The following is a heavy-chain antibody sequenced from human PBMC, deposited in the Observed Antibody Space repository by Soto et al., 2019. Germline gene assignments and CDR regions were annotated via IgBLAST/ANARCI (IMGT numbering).Heavy chain of an antibody. CDR2: IYYSGST. V-gene: IGHV4-31*03. CDR3: VRDQDTYGQAVFDS. J-gene: IGHJ4*02. Sequence: SETLSLTCTVSGGSISSGGYYWRWIRQHPWKGIEWIGYIYYSGSTYYNPSLKSRVTISVDTSKNQFSLKLSSVTAEYTALYYCVRDQDTYGQAVFDSWGQGTLVTVSS. D-gene: IGHD2-15*01. CDR1: GGSISSGGYY.